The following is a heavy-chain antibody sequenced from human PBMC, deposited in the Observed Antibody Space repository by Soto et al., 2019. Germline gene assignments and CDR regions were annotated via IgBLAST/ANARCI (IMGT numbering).Heavy chain of an antibody. CDR2: IIPIFGTA. D-gene: IGHD3-22*01. Sequence: QVQLVQSGAEVKKPGSSVKVSCKASGGTFSSYAIDWVRQAPGQGLEWMGGIIPIFGTAKYAQKFQGRVTINADKSTSTSNMELRSLKTEETAVYYCTRRVHNDRSRYYYFYWGQDTLVTVSS. CDR1: GGTFSSYA. J-gene: IGHJ4*02. CDR3: TRRVHNDRSRYYYFY. V-gene: IGHV1-69*06.